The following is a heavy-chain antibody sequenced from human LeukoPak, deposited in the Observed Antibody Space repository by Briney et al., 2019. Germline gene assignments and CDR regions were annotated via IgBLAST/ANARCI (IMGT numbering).Heavy chain of an antibody. V-gene: IGHV3-23*01. D-gene: IGHD3-10*01. Sequence: PGGSLRPSCAASGFTFSSYAMSWVRQAPGKGLEWVSAISGSGGSTYYADSVKGRFTISRDNSKNTLYLQMNSLRAEDTAVYYCAKDRVWFGPYYYYYMDVWGKGTTVTVSS. CDR2: ISGSGGST. CDR1: GFTFSSYA. J-gene: IGHJ6*03. CDR3: AKDRVWFGPYYYYYMDV.